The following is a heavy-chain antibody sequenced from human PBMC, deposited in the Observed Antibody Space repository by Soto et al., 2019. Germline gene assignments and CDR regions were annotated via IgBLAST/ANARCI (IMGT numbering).Heavy chain of an antibody. CDR3: AGADYYYGMDV. CDR2: IGTAGDT. J-gene: IGHJ6*02. CDR1: GFTFSSYD. V-gene: IGHV3-13*01. Sequence: GGSLRLSCAASGFTFSSYDMHWVRQATGKGLEWVSAIGTAGDTYYPGSVKGRFTISRENAKNSLYLQMNSLRAEDTAVYYCAGADYYYGMDVWGQGTTVTVSS.